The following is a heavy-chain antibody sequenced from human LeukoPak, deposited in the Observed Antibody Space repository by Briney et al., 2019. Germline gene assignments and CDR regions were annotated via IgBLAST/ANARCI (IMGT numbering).Heavy chain of an antibody. CDR3: ARDPYRDNWFDP. CDR2: IYTSGYT. J-gene: IGHJ5*02. Sequence: SETLSLTCTVSGDSLSSSYWSWVRQPAGEGLEWIGRIYTSGYTNYNPSLKSRVTMSVDTSKNQFSLKLSSVTAADTAVYYCARDPYRDNWFDPWGQGTLVTVSS. V-gene: IGHV4-4*07. CDR1: GDSLSSSY. D-gene: IGHD2-2*01.